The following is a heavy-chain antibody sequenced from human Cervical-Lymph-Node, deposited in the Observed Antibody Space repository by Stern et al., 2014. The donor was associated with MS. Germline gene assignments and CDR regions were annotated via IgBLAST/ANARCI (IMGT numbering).Heavy chain of an antibody. Sequence: EVQLVESGGGLVKPGRSLTLSCAASGFTFNDHAMHWVRQVPGMGLEWVSGISWDSRSLVYADSVQGRFTISRDNGKNSLDLRMSRLRAEDTAVYYCARDKYSGYDLGGYFDVWGQGILVTVSS. V-gene: IGHV3-9*01. J-gene: IGHJ4*02. CDR1: GFTFNDHA. CDR3: ARDKYSGYDLGGYFDV. D-gene: IGHD5-12*01. CDR2: ISWDSRSL.